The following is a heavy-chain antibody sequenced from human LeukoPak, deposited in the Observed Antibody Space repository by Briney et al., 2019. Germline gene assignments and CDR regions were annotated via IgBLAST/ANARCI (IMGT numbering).Heavy chain of an antibody. J-gene: IGHJ6*03. D-gene: IGHD3-3*01. V-gene: IGHV4-34*01. Sequence: SETLSLTCAVYGGSFSGYYWSWIRQPPGKGLEWIGEINHSGSTNYNPSLKSRVTISVDTSKNQFSLKLSSVTAADTAVYYCARVGRFLEWLLSSSYYYYMDVWGKGTTVTVTS. CDR1: GGSFSGYY. CDR3: ARVGRFLEWLLSSSYYYYMDV. CDR2: INHSGST.